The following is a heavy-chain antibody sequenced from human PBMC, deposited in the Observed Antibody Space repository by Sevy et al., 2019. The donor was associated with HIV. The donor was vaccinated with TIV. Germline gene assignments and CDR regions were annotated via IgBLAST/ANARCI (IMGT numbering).Heavy chain of an antibody. CDR1: GGTFSSYA. CDR2: IIPIFGTA. D-gene: IGHD3-9*01. Sequence: ASVKVSCKASGGTFSSYAISWVRQAPGQGLEWMGGIIPIFGTANYAQTFQGRVTITADESTSTAYMELSSLRSEDTAVYYCARDRGLTRNYDIVNGVDYYYYYGMDVWGQGTTVTVSS. CDR3: ARDRGLTRNYDIVNGVDYYYYYGMDV. J-gene: IGHJ6*02. V-gene: IGHV1-69*13.